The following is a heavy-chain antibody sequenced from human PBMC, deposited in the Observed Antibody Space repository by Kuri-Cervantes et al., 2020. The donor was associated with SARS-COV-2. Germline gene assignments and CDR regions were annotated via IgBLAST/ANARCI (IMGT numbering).Heavy chain of an antibody. D-gene: IGHD2-2*01. J-gene: IGHJ6*01. V-gene: IGHV3-66*01. Sequence: GESLKISCAASGFTVSRNYMKWVRQAPGKGLEWVSVIYSGGSTYYADSVKGRFTISRDNSKNTVYLQMNSLRAEDTAVYYCARGRYCSSTSCYLTYGDDYYYYGMDVWGQGTTVTGAS. CDR3: ARGRYCSSTSCYLTYGDDYYYYGMDV. CDR2: IYSGGST. CDR1: GFTVSRNY.